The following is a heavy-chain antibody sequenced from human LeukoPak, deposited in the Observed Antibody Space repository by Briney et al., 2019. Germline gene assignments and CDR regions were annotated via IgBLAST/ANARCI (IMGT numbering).Heavy chain of an antibody. D-gene: IGHD2-21*02. CDR3: AKDPRGIVVVTAPY. V-gene: IGHV3-30*02. Sequence: PGGSLRLSCAASGFTFCSYGMHWFRQAPGKGLEWVAFIRYDGSNKYYADSVKGRFTISRDNSKNTLYLQMNSLRAEDTAVYYCAKDPRGIVVVTAPYWGPGTLVTVSS. CDR1: GFTFCSYG. J-gene: IGHJ4*02. CDR2: IRYDGSNK.